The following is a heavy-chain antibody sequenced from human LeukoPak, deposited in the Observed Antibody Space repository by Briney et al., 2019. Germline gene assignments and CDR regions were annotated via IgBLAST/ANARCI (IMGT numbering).Heavy chain of an antibody. CDR3: ARSYSSSWSYYYYYYMDA. D-gene: IGHD6-13*01. CDR1: GDSVSSNSAA. V-gene: IGHV6-1*01. CDR2: TYYRSKWYN. J-gene: IGHJ6*03. Sequence: SQTLSLTCAISGDSVSSNSAAWNWIRQSPSRGLEWLGRTYYRSKWYNDYAVSVKSRITINPDTSKNQFSLQLNSVTPEDTAVYYCARSYSSSWSYYYYYYMDAWGKGTTVTVSS.